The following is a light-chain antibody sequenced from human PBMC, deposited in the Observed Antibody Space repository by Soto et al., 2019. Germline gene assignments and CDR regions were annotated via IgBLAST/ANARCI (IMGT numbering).Light chain of an antibody. CDR2: DTS. CDR1: QSVSIH. J-gene: IGKJ1*01. CDR3: RQYNNWPPWT. V-gene: IGKV3-15*01. Sequence: ETVMTQSPGTLSVSLGERATLSCRASQSVSIHLAWYQQKPGQAPRRLIYDTSTRATGIPARFSGSGSGTEFTLTISSLQPEDFAVYYCRQYNNWPPWTFGQGTKVDIK.